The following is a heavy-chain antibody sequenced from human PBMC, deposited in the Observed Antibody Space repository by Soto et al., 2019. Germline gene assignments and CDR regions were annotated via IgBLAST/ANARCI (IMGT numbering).Heavy chain of an antibody. CDR2: ISAYNGNT. D-gene: IGHD5-12*01. Sequence: ASVKVSCKASGYTFTSYGISWVRQAPGQGLEWMGWISAYNGNTNYAQKLQGRVTMTTDTSTSTAYMELRSLRSDDTAVYYCARGYDGWLQFVGYYAMDVWGQGTTVTVSS. J-gene: IGHJ6*02. V-gene: IGHV1-18*04. CDR1: GYTFTSYG. CDR3: ARGYDGWLQFVGYYAMDV.